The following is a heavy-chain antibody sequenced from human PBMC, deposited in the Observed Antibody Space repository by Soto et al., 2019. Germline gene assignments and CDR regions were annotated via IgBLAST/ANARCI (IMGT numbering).Heavy chain of an antibody. Sequence: SETLSLTCTVSGGSISSSSYYWGWIRQPPGKGLEWIGSIYYSGSTYYNPSLKSRVTISVDTSKNQFSLKLSSVTAADTAVYYCARGGWYSRWGQGTLVTVSS. V-gene: IGHV4-39*01. D-gene: IGHD6-19*01. CDR1: GGSISSSSYY. CDR2: IYYSGST. J-gene: IGHJ4*02. CDR3: ARGGWYSR.